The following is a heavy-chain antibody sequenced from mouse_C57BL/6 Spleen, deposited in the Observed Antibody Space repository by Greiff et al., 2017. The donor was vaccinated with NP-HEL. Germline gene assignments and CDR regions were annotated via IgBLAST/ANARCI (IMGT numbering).Heavy chain of an antibody. CDR1: GFTFSDYY. CDR2: INYDGSST. D-gene: IGHD2-3*01. CDR3: ARFLDGYYPYFDY. Sequence: DVKLVESEGGLVQPGSSMKLSCTASGFTFSDYYMAWVRQVPEKGLEWVANINYDGSSTYYLDSLKSRFIISRDNAKNILYLQMSSLKSEDTATYYCARFLDGYYPYFDYWGQGTTLTVSS. V-gene: IGHV5-16*01. J-gene: IGHJ2*01.